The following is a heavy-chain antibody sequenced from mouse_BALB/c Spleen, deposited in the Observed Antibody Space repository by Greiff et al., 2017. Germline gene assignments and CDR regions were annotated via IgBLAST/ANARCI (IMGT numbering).Heavy chain of an antibody. D-gene: IGHD1-1*01. CDR2: IDPENGDT. V-gene: IGHV14-4*02. J-gene: IGHJ3*01. Sequence: VQLQQSGAELVRSGASVKLSCTASGFNIKDYYMHWVKQRPEQGLEWIGWIDPENGDTEYAPKFQGKVTMTADTSSNTAYLQLSSLTSEDTAVYYCNAASSSYGFAYWGQGTLVTVSA. CDR3: NAASSSYGFAY. CDR1: GFNIKDYY.